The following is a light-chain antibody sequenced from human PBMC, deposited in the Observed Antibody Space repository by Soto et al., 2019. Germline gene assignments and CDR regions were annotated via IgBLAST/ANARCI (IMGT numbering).Light chain of an antibody. J-gene: IGLJ2*01. CDR1: SGHSTYA. Sequence: QPVLTQSPSASASLAASVNLTCTLSSGHSTYAIAWHQQQPEKGPRYLMKLNSDGSHNKGDGIPDRFSGSSSGAERYLIISSLQSEDEADYYCQSWGSGTVIFGGGTKVTVL. CDR3: QSWGSGTVI. CDR2: LNSDGSH. V-gene: IGLV4-69*01.